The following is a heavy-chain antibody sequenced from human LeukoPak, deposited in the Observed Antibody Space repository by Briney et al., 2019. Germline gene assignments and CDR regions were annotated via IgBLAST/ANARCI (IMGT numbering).Heavy chain of an antibody. CDR2: ISYDGRNK. V-gene: IGHV3-30*18. J-gene: IGHJ4*02. Sequence: GRSLRLSCAASGFTFSGYGIHWVRQAPGKGLEWVAVISYDGRNKYYADSVKGRFTISRDNSKNTLYLQMNSLRAEDTAVYYCAKTLDGGYGDYLFDHWGQGTLVTVSS. D-gene: IGHD4-17*01. CDR1: GFTFSGYG. CDR3: AKTLDGGYGDYLFDH.